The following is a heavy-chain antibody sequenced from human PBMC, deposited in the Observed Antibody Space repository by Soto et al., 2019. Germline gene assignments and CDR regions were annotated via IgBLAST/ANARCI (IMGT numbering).Heavy chain of an antibody. CDR3: AKGGVSGWYLDWFDP. CDR1: GFTFSSYA. V-gene: IGHV3-23*01. Sequence: PGGSLRLSCAASGFTFSSYAMSWVRQATGKGLEWVSAISGSGGSTYYADSVKGRFTISRDNSKNTLYLQMNSLRAEDTAVYYFAKGGVSGWYLDWFDPWGQGTLVTVSS. D-gene: IGHD6-19*01. CDR2: ISGSGGST. J-gene: IGHJ5*02.